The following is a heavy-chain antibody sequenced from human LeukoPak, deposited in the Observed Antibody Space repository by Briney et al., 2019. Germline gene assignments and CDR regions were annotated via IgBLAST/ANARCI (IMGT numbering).Heavy chain of an antibody. V-gene: IGHV4-59*01. CDR2: IYYSGST. D-gene: IGHD3/OR15-3a*01. CDR3: ARARLDWTYFDY. Sequence: PSETLSLTCTVSGGSISSYYWSWIRQPPGKGLEWIGYIYYSGSTNYNPSLKSRVTISVDTSKNQFSLKLSSVTAADTAVYYCARARLDWTYFDYWGQGTLVTVSS. J-gene: IGHJ4*02. CDR1: GGSISSYY.